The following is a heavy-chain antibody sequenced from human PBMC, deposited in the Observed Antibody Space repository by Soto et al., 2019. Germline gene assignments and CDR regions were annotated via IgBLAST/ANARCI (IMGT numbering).Heavy chain of an antibody. CDR2: IYPGDSDT. CDR1: GYRFTSYC. Sequence: GGSLKAYCQASGYRFTSYCICWVRQMPGKGMDWMGIIYPGDSDTRYSPSFQGQVTISADKSISTAYLQWSSLKASDTAMYYCARHFRYYDFWSGYPPDYYGMDVWGQGTTVTVS. J-gene: IGHJ6*02. D-gene: IGHD3-3*01. CDR3: ARHFRYYDFWSGYPPDYYGMDV. V-gene: IGHV5-51*01.